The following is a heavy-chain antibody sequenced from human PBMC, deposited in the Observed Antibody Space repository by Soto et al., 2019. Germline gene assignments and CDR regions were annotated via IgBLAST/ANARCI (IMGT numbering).Heavy chain of an antibody. CDR1: GFTFSRYA. Sequence: PGVSLRLSCAASGFTFSRYAMNWVRQAPGKGLEWVSGISGSGGGTYYADSMKGRFTISRDNSKNTLYLQMRSLRAEDTAVYYCAKDGDEAYYDSSGYFGSWGQGTLVTVSS. CDR3: AKDGDEAYYDSSGYFGS. V-gene: IGHV3-23*01. CDR2: ISGSGGGT. J-gene: IGHJ1*01. D-gene: IGHD3-22*01.